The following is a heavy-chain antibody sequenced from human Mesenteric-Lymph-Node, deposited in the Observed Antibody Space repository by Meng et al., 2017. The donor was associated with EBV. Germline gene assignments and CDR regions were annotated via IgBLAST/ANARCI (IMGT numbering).Heavy chain of an antibody. J-gene: IGHJ4*02. CDR3: ARDRGWELLDY. CDR1: GVSVSGDSFY. V-gene: IGHV4-61*01. CDR2: IYDSGIT. Sequence: GQLQESGPGLVKPSETLSLTCTVSGVSVSGDSFYWSWIRQPPGKGLEWIGFIYDSGITHYSPSLKSRVTISVDTSKNQFSLELRSMTPADTAVYYCARDRGWELLDYWGQGTLVTVSS. D-gene: IGHD1-26*01.